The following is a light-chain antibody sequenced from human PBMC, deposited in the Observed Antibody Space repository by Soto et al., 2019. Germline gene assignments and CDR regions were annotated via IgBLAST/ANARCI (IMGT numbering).Light chain of an antibody. V-gene: IGLV2-14*01. CDR3: RSYTSSSVYV. CDR1: SSDVGGYNY. CDR2: EVS. J-gene: IGLJ1*01. Sequence: QSALTQPASVSGSPGQSITISCTGTSSDVGGYNYVSWYQQHPGKAPKLMIYEVSNRPSGVSNRFSGSKSGNTASLTISGLQAEDDAYYYCRSYTSSSVYVFGTGTKLTVL.